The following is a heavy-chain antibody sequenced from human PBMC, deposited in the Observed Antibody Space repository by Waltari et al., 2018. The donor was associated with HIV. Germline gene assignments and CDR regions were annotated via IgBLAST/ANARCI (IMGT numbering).Heavy chain of an antibody. CDR2: LTSAGSIT. J-gene: IGHJ2*01. CDR1: GLTFSNYA. D-gene: IGHD4-4*01. V-gene: IGHV3-23*01. Sequence: EEQLLESGGGLGQPGGSLGLSRVASGLTFSNYAMTWLRPIPGKGLEWGAGLTSAGSITYHADSVQGRFIISRDNSKHTLFLQMTNLRVEDTAVYYCVKDPTTITRGYFDLWGRGTLVTVSS. CDR3: VKDPTTITRGYFDL.